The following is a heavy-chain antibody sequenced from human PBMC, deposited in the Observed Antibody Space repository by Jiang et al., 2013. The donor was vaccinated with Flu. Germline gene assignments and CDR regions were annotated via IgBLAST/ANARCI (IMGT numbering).Heavy chain of an antibody. CDR2: IIPILGIA. CDR1: GGTFSSYA. J-gene: IGHJ3*02. Sequence: SGAEVKKPGSSVKVSCKASGGTFSSYAISWVRQAPGQGLEWMGRIIPILGIANYAQKFQGRVTITADKSTSTAYMELSSLRSEDTAVYYCARSTVVTKRRGQTGYAFDIWGQGTMVTVSS. CDR3: ARSTVVTKRRGQTGYAFDI. V-gene: IGHV1-69*04. D-gene: IGHD4-23*01.